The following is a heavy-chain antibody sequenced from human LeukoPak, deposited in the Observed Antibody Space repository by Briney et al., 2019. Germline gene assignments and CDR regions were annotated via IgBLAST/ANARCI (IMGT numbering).Heavy chain of an antibody. D-gene: IGHD5-24*01. CDR3: ATLEMTTINFDS. J-gene: IGHJ4*02. V-gene: IGHV3-48*03. CDR2: ISSGGFTV. CDR1: GFTFSSYE. Sequence: GGSLRLSCAASGFTFSSYEMNWVRQAPGKGLEWVSYISSGGFTVYYADSVKGRFTISRDNAKNSLYLQMESLRADDTAVYYCATLEMTTINFDSWGQGTLVTVSS.